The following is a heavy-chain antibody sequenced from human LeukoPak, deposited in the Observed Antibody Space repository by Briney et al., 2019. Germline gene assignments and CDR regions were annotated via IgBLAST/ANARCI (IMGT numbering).Heavy chain of an antibody. Sequence: ASVKVSCKASGYTFTSYYMHWVRQAPGQGLEWMGIINPSGGSTSYAQKFQGRVTMTRDTSTSTVYVELSSLRSEDTAVYYCARAGYCSGGSCLYYFDYWGQGTLVTVSS. CDR2: INPSGGST. CDR3: ARAGYCSGGSCLYYFDY. D-gene: IGHD2-15*01. J-gene: IGHJ4*02. CDR1: GYTFTSYY. V-gene: IGHV1-46*01.